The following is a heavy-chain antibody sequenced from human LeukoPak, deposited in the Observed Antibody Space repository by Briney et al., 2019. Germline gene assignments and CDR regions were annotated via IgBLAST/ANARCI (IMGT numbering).Heavy chain of an antibody. CDR3: AGLVGRYSSGLYYYYFDY. CDR2: MYLSGTT. D-gene: IGHD3-22*01. J-gene: IGHJ4*02. V-gene: IGHV4-4*02. CDR1: GDSINSLNL. Sequence: PSGILSLTCAVSGDSINSLNLWSWVRQPPGKGLEWSGEMYLSGTTHSNPSVKSRVTISIDKSKNQFFLNLSSVTAADTAVYYCAGLVGRYSSGLYYYYFDYWGQGTLVTVSS.